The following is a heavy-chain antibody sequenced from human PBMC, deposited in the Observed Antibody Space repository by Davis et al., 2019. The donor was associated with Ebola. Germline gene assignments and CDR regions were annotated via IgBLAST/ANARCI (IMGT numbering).Heavy chain of an antibody. V-gene: IGHV1-69*04. CDR1: GYTFTSYG. J-gene: IGHJ4*02. CDR2: IIPILGIA. CDR3: ARDFGYSSSSGDY. D-gene: IGHD6-6*01. Sequence: SVKVSCKASGYTFTSYGVSWVRQAPGQGLEWMGRIIPILGIANYAQKFQGRVTITADKSTSTAYMELSSLRSEDTAVYYCARDFGYSSSSGDYWGQGTLVTVSS.